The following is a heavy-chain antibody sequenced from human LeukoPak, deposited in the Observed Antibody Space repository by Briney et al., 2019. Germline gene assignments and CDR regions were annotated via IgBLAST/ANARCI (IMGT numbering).Heavy chain of an antibody. Sequence: SESLSLTCTVPGGSISSYYWSWVRQPPGKGLEWVGYIYYSGRTNYNPSLMSRVTISVDTSKNQFSLKLSSVTAADTAVYYCARESPRVYYFDYWGQGTLVTVSS. D-gene: IGHD3-3*01. CDR1: GGSISSYY. CDR3: ARESPRVYYFDY. V-gene: IGHV4-59*01. J-gene: IGHJ4*02. CDR2: IYYSGRT.